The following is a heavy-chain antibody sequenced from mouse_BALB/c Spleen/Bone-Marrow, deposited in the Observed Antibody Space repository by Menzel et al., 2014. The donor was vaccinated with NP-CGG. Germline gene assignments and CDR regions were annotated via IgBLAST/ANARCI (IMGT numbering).Heavy chain of an antibody. D-gene: IGHD2-14*01. CDR2: IWGDGST. V-gene: IGHV2-6-7*01. Sequence: VKLVESGPDLVAPSQSLSITCTVSGFSLTGYGVNWVRQPPGKGLEWLGMIWGDGSTDYNSALKSRLSISKDNSKSQVFLKMNSLQTDDTARYYCARGGYDENYYAMDYWGQGTSVTVSS. CDR1: GFSLTGYG. CDR3: ARGGYDENYYAMDY. J-gene: IGHJ4*01.